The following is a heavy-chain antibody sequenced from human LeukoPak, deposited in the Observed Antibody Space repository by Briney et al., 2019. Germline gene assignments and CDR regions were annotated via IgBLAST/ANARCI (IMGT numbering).Heavy chain of an antibody. CDR2: INHSGST. Sequence: PSETLSLTCAVYGGSFSGYYWSWIRQPPGKGLEWIGEINHSGSTNYNPSLKSRVTISVDTSKNQFSLKLSSVTAADTAVYYCASLHGSGSYWGRPKYYYYYMDVWGKGTTVTISS. V-gene: IGHV4-34*01. CDR1: GGSFSGYY. J-gene: IGHJ6*03. CDR3: ASLHGSGSYWGRPKYYYYYMDV. D-gene: IGHD3-10*01.